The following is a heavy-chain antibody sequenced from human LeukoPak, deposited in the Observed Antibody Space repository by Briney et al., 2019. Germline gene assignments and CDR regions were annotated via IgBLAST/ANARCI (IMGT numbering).Heavy chain of an antibody. D-gene: IGHD2-15*01. CDR1: GYTFSLYG. CDR3: ARVTEGYCGGSTCYYFDY. CDR2: ISAYNGDT. J-gene: IGHJ4*02. V-gene: IGHV1-18*01. Sequence: GASVKVSCKASGYTFSLYGISWVRQAPGQGLEWMGLISAYNGDTNYAQKLHGRVTMTTDTSTSTAYMELRSLRSDDTAVYYCARVTEGYCGGSTCYYFDYWGLGTLVTVSS.